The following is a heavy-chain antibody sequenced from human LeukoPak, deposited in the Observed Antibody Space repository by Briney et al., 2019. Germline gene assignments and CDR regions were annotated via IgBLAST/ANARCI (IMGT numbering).Heavy chain of an antibody. CDR1: KDTFDNYW. CDR3: ARREKSEMATFDY. V-gene: IGHV5-51*01. Sequence: GESLKISCNGSKDTFDNYWIGWVRQMPGKGLEWMGIIYPDDSDTRYSPSFQGQVTISADKSINTAFLQWGSLKASDTGMYYCARREKSEMATFDYWGQGTLVTVSS. J-gene: IGHJ4*02. D-gene: IGHD5-24*01. CDR2: IYPDDSDT.